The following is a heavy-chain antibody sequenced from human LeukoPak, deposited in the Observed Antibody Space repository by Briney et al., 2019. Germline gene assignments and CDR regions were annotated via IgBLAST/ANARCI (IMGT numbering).Heavy chain of an antibody. CDR2: LSCSGGST. V-gene: IGHV3-23*01. CDR3: AKDLYGYVSNWFDP. J-gene: IGHJ5*02. Sequence: PGRSLRLFCAASGFTFRSYDMRWVRQPSGKGLEWVSALSCSGGSTFYADSVKGRFTNSRDNSKNTLYLQMHTLRAEDTAVYYCAKDLYGYVSNWFDPWGQGTLVTVSS. D-gene: IGHD5-12*01. CDR1: GFTFRSYD.